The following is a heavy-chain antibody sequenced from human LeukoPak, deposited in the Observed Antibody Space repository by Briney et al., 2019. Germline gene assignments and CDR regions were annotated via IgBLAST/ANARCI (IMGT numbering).Heavy chain of an antibody. D-gene: IGHD3-3*01. Sequence: ASVKVSCKASGYTFTSYDINWVRQATGQGLEWMGWMNPNSGNTGYAQKFQGRVTITRNTSISTAYMELSSLRSEDTAVYYCARGDYDFWSGYYPLGYWGQGTLVTVSS. J-gene: IGHJ4*02. V-gene: IGHV1-8*03. CDR2: MNPNSGNT. CDR3: ARGDYDFWSGYYPLGY. CDR1: GYTFTSYD.